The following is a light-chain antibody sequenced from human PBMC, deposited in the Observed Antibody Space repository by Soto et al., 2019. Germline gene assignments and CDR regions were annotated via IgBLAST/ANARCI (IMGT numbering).Light chain of an antibody. V-gene: IGKV1-9*01. CDR1: QGISSY. J-gene: IGKJ2*01. Sequence: DIQLTQSPSFLSTSVGDRVTITCRASQGISSYLAWYQQKPGKAPKLLISAASTLQSGVPSRFSGSGSGTEFTLTISSLQPEDFATYYCQQLNSYPNTFGQGTKLEIK. CDR2: AAS. CDR3: QQLNSYPNT.